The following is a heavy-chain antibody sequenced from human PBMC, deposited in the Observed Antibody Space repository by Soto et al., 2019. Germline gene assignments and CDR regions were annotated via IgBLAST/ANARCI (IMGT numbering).Heavy chain of an antibody. CDR1: GGSFSGYY. J-gene: IGHJ4*02. CDR3: ATTYYYDSSGYYYFDY. D-gene: IGHD3-22*01. Sequence: SETLSLTCAVYGGSFSGYYWSWIRQPPGKGLEWIGEINHSGSTNYNPSFKSRVTISVDTSKNQFSLKLVSVTAADTAVYYCATTYYYDSSGYYYFDYWGQGTLVTVSS. V-gene: IGHV4-34*01. CDR2: INHSGST.